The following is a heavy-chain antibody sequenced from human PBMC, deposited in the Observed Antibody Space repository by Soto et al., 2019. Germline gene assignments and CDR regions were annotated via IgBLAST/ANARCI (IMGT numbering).Heavy chain of an antibody. CDR3: ASRYCSGGSCQPKGER. Sequence: GGSLRLSCAASGFTFSNFNMNWVRQAPGRGLEWVSSISSSGTYIYYADSVTGRFTISRDNAKNSLYLQLNSLRAEDTAVYYCASRYCSGGSCQPKGERWGQGTLVTVSS. CDR1: GFTFSNFN. CDR2: ISSSGTYI. V-gene: IGHV3-21*01. J-gene: IGHJ1*01. D-gene: IGHD2-15*01.